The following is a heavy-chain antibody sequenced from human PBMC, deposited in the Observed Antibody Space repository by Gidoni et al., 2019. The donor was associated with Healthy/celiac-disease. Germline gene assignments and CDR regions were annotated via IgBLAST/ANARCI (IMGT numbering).Heavy chain of an antibody. CDR2: IYWNDDK. CDR3: AHTYYDFWSGLYNWFDP. CDR1: GFSLSTSGVG. V-gene: IGHV2-5*01. D-gene: IGHD3-3*01. J-gene: IGHJ5*02. Sequence: QITLKESGPTLVKPTQTLTLTCTFSGFSLSTSGVGVGWIRQPPGKALEWLALIYWNDDKRYSPSLKSRLTITKDTSKNQVVLTMTNMDPVDTATYYCAHTYYDFWSGLYNWFDPWGQGTLVTVSS.